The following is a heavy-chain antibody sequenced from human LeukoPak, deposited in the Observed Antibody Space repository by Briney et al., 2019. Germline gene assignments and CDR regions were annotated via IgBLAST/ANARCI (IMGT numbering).Heavy chain of an antibody. CDR2: ISGSGGST. D-gene: IGHD3-3*01. V-gene: IGHV3-23*01. J-gene: IGHJ4*02. CDR3: SKEALFDFWSGYYGHYLGY. CDR1: GFTFGSYA. Sequence: PGGSLRLSCAASGFTFGSYAMSWVRQAPGKGLEWVSAISGSGGSTYYADSVKGRFTISRDNSKNTLYLQMNSLRAEDTAVYYRSKEALFDFWSGYYGHYLGYLGQGTLVPGSS.